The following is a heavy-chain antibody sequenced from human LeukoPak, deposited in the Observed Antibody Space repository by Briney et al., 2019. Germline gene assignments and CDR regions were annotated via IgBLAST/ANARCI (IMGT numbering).Heavy chain of an antibody. CDR3: ARQQGWIFGVVTLPDAFDI. Sequence: GESLKISCKGSGYSFTSYWIGWVRQMPGKGLEWMGIIYPGDSDTRYSPSFQGQVTISADKSISTAYLQWSSLKASDTAMCYCARQQGWIFGVVTLPDAFDIWGQGTMVTVSS. CDR1: GYSFTSYW. D-gene: IGHD3-3*01. CDR2: IYPGDSDT. V-gene: IGHV5-51*01. J-gene: IGHJ3*02.